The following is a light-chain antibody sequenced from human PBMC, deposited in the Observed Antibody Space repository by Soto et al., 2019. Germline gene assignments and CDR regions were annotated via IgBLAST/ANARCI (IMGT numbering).Light chain of an antibody. V-gene: IGLV1-51*01. J-gene: IGLJ1*01. CDR2: DDN. CDR1: SSNFGADYD. Sequence: QSVLTQPPSVSGAPGQRVTISCTGSSSNFGADYDVHWYQQFPGTAPKLLIYDDNKRPSGIPDRFSGSKSGTSATLGITGFQTGDEADYYCGSWDSSLSAYVFGTGTKLTVL. CDR3: GSWDSSLSAYV.